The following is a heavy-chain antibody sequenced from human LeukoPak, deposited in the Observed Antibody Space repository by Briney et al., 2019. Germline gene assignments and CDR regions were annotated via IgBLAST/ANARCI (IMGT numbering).Heavy chain of an antibody. J-gene: IGHJ4*02. V-gene: IGHV5-51*07. Sequence: GESLKISCKGSGYSFTNYWIGWVHQMPGKGLEWMGIIYPGDSDTTYGPSFQGQVIISADKSISTAYLQWSSLKASDTAMYYCARSSIVGTTGYFDYWGQGTLVTVSS. CDR1: GYSFTNYW. D-gene: IGHD1-26*01. CDR2: IYPGDSDT. CDR3: ARSSIVGTTGYFDY.